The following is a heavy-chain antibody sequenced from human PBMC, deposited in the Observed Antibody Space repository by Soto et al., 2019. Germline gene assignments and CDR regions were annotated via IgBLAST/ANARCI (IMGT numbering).Heavy chain of an antibody. CDR2: MYSGGST. Sequence: EVQLVESGGGLVQPGGSLRLSCAASGLTVSSNYMSWVRQAPGKGLEWVSVMYSGGSTYYADSVKGRFIISRDNYKNTLYLQMDSLRVEDTAVYYCARDSSLHQPLFYDMDVWGQGTTVTVSS. D-gene: IGHD2-2*01. CDR1: GLTVSSNY. CDR3: ARDSSLHQPLFYDMDV. V-gene: IGHV3-66*01. J-gene: IGHJ6*02.